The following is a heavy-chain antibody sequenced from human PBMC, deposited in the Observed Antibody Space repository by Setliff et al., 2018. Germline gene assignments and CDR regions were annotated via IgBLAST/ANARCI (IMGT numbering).Heavy chain of an antibody. CDR1: GYSFTSYW. CDR2: IYPGDSDT. J-gene: IGHJ5*02. V-gene: IGHV5-51*01. CDR3: ARALYPSGLIGHNWFDP. D-gene: IGHD3-16*01. Sequence: GESLKISCKGSGYSFTSYWIGWVRQMPGKGLEWMGIIYPGDSDTRYSPSFQGQVTISADKSISTAYLQWSSLKASDTAMYYCARALYPSGLIGHNWFDPWGQGTLVTVSS.